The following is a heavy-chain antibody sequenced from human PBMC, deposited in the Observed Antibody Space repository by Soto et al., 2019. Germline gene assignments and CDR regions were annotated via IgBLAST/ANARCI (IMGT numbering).Heavy chain of an antibody. CDR1: GFTVSSKY. J-gene: IGHJ3*02. V-gene: IGHV3-23*01. Sequence: PGGSLRLSCAASGFTVSSKYMSWVRQAPGKGLEWVSAISGSGGSTYYADSVRGRFTSSRDDSKNTLYLQMNSLRAEDTAVYYCAKYYYDCPDSRGSYDIWGQGTMVTVSS. CDR3: AKYYYDCPDSRGSYDI. CDR2: ISGSGGST. D-gene: IGHD3-22*01.